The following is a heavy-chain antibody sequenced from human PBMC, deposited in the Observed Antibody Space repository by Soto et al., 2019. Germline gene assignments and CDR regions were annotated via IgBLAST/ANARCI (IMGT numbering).Heavy chain of an antibody. D-gene: IGHD3-3*01. CDR3: ARERTTMSSGSHYFDD. J-gene: IGHJ4*02. V-gene: IGHV4-31*03. CDR1: GGSISSGGYY. Sequence: PSETLSLTCTVSGGSISSGGYYWSWIRQHPGKGLEWIGYIYYSGSTYYNPSLKSRVTISVDTSKNQFSLKLSSVTAADTAVYYCARERTTMSSGSHYFDDWGQGTLVTVSS. CDR2: IYYSGST.